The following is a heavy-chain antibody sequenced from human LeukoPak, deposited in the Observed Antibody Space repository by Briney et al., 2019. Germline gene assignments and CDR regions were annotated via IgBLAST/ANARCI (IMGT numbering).Heavy chain of an antibody. Sequence: PGGSLRLSCAASGFIFSDYYMSWVRQAPGQGLEWVSYISSDGSSMYYADSVKGRFTIYRDNTKNSLYLQMNGLRAEDTAVYYCALYNFGHFDYWGQGTLVPVSS. CDR2: ISSDGSSM. CDR1: GFIFSDYY. D-gene: IGHD5-18*01. J-gene: IGHJ4*02. CDR3: ALYNFGHFDY. V-gene: IGHV3-11*01.